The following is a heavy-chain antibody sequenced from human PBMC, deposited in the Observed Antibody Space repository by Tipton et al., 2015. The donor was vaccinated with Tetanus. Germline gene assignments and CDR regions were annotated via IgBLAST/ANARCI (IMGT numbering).Heavy chain of an antibody. CDR3: ARDPRYYDSSGYYYYYYGMDV. Sequence: SLRLSCAASGFTFSSYGMHWVRQAPGKGLEWVAVIWYDGSNKYYADSVKGRFTISRDNSKNSLYLQMNSLRAEDTAVYYCARDPRYYDSSGYYYYYYGMDVWGQGTPVTVSS. CDR1: GFTFSSYG. V-gene: IGHV3-33*01. J-gene: IGHJ6*02. CDR2: IWYDGSNK. D-gene: IGHD3-22*01.